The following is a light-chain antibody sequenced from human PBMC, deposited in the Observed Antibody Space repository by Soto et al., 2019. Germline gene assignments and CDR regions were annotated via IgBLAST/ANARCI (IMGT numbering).Light chain of an antibody. Sequence: DVVITHSPLFLSVTLVHPASISFMSSQILVHSDGNTYLNWFRQRPGQSPRRLIYRVSNRDSGVPDRFSGSGSGNDFTLKISRVEAEDVGVYYCMQGTYLRKFGQGTKVDIK. CDR3: MQGTYLRK. J-gene: IGKJ1*01. CDR2: RVS. CDR1: QILVHSDGNTY. V-gene: IGKV2-30*02.